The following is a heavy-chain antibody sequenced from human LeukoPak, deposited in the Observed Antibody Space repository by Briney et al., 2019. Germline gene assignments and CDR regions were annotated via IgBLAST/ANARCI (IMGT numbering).Heavy chain of an antibody. Sequence: GGSLRLSCAACGFTFSDYYMSGVGQAQGKGLEGVAYISNSGSTKYYADSVKGRLTISRDNAKNSLYLQMNSLRAEDTAVYYCAGYCSGGSCFAEYFQHWGQGTLVTVSS. CDR1: GFTFSDYY. V-gene: IGHV3-11*01. CDR3: AGYCSGGSCFAEYFQH. J-gene: IGHJ1*01. D-gene: IGHD2-15*01. CDR2: ISNSGSTK.